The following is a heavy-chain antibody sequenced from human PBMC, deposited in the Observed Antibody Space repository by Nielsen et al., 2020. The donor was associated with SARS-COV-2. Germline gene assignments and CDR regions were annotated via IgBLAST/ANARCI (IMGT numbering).Heavy chain of an antibody. D-gene: IGHD5-18*01. CDR1: GGSISSSNW. CDR2: IYHSGST. CDR3: ARHKVDTAMGPGDYYGMDV. J-gene: IGHJ6*02. Sequence: SETLSLTCAVSGGSISSSNWWSWVRQPPGKGLEWIGEIYHSGSTNYNPSLKSRVTISVDKSKNQFSLKLSSVTAADTAVYYCARHKVDTAMGPGDYYGMDVWGQGTTVTVSS. V-gene: IGHV4-4*02.